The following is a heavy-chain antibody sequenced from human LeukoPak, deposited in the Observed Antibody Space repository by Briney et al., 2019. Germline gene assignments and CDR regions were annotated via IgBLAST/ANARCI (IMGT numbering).Heavy chain of an antibody. Sequence: ASVKVSCKASGGTFGSYAISWVRQAPGQGLEWMGGIIPIFGTANYAQKFQGRVTITTDESTSTAYMELSSLRSEDTAVYYCARALGDIVVVPAANHYYMDVWGKGTTVTVSS. CDR1: GGTFGSYA. CDR2: IIPIFGTA. CDR3: ARALGDIVVVPAANHYYMDV. J-gene: IGHJ6*03. D-gene: IGHD2-2*01. V-gene: IGHV1-69*05.